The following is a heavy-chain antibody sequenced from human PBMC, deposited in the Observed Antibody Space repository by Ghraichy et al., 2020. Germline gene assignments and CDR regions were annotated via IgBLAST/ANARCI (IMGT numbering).Heavy chain of an antibody. Sequence: GGSLRLSCAASGFTFSSYWMSWVRQAPGKGLEWVANIKQVGSEKYYVDSVKGRFTISRDNAKNSLYLQMNTLGAEDTAVYYCARGGDYLEYWGQGTLVTVHS. V-gene: IGHV3-7*03. CDR1: GFTFSSYW. D-gene: IGHD4-17*01. J-gene: IGHJ4*02. CDR2: IKQVGSEK. CDR3: ARGGDYLEY.